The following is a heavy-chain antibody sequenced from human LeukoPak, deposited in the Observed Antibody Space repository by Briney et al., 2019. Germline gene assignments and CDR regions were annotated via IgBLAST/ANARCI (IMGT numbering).Heavy chain of an antibody. CDR1: GGSISSYY. Sequence: SETLSLTCTVSGGSISSYYWSWIRQPPGKGLEWIGYIYYSGSTNYNPSLKSRVTISVDTSKNQFSLKLSSVTAADTAVYYCAREVYSRPGDWFDPWGQGTLVTVSS. V-gene: IGHV4-59*01. D-gene: IGHD6-13*01. CDR3: AREVYSRPGDWFDP. CDR2: IYYSGST. J-gene: IGHJ5*02.